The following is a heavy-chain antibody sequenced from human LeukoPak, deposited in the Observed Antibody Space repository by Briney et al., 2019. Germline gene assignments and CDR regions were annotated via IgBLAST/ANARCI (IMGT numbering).Heavy chain of an antibody. J-gene: IGHJ5*02. CDR3: ARYPRSRNWFDP. Sequence: KPSETLSLTCAVYGGSFSGYYWSWIRQPPGKGLEWIGEINHSGSTNYNPSLKSRVTISVDTSKNQFSLKLSSVTAADTAVYYCARYPRSRNWFDPWGQGTLVTVSS. CDR1: GGSFSGYY. CDR2: INHSGST. V-gene: IGHV4-34*01. D-gene: IGHD6-13*01.